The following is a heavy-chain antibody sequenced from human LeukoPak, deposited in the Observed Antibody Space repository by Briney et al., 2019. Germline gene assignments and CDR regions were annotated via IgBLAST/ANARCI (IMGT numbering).Heavy chain of an antibody. J-gene: IGHJ4*02. CDR2: IFYAGST. Sequence: SETLSLTCTVSGGSISGSSHYWGWIRQPPGKGLEWIGSIFYAGSTYYNPSLKSRVTISVDTSKNQFSLKLSSVTAADTAVYYCISHGIDYWGQGTLVTVSS. V-gene: IGHV4-39*01. CDR3: ISHGIDY. CDR1: GGSISGSSHY.